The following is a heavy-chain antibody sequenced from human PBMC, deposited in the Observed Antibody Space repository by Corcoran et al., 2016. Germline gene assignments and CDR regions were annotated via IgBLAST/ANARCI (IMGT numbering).Heavy chain of an antibody. D-gene: IGHD3-16*02. V-gene: IGHV5-51*01. Sequence: EVQLVQSGAEVKKPGESLKISCKGSGYSFTSYWIGWVLQMPGKCLEWMGIIYPGDSDIRYSPSFQGQVTISADKSISTASLQWSSLKASDTAMDYCARHLWHDYVWGSYRYNYGMDVWGQGTTVSVSS. CDR1: GYSFTSYW. J-gene: IGHJ6*02. CDR3: ARHLWHDYVWGSYRYNYGMDV. CDR2: IYPGDSDI.